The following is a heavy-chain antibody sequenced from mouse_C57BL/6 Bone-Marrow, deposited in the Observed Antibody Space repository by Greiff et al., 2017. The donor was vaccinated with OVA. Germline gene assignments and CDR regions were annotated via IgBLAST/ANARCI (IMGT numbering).Heavy chain of an antibody. Sequence: QVQLQQSGAELVRPGASVTLSCKASGYTFTDYEMHWVKQTPVHGLEWIGAIDPETGGTAYNQKFKGKAILTADKSSSTAYMELRSLTSEDSAVYYCTRTDGGSYWYFDVWGTGTTVTVSS. CDR1: GYTFTDYE. CDR3: TRTDGGSYWYFDV. D-gene: IGHD1-1*02. CDR2: IDPETGGT. J-gene: IGHJ1*03. V-gene: IGHV1-15*01.